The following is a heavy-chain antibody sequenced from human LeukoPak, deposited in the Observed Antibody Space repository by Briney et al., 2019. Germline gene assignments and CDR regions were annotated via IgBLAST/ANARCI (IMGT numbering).Heavy chain of an antibody. D-gene: IGHD3-22*01. CDR2: MNPNSGNT. Sequence: GASVKVPCKASGYTFTSYDINWVRQATGQGLEWMGWMNPNSGNTGYAQKFQGRVTITRNTSISTAYMELSSLRSEDTAVYYCARGRYYDSSGYYYYWGQGTLVTVSS. CDR1: GYTFTSYD. CDR3: ARGRYYDSSGYYYY. V-gene: IGHV1-8*03. J-gene: IGHJ4*02.